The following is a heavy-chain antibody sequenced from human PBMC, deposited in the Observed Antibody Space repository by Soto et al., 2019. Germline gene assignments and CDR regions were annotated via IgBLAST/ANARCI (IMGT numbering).Heavy chain of an antibody. Sequence: EVQLVETGGGLIQPGGSLRLSCAASGVTVSNNYMSWVRQAPGKGLEWVSVIFSGGITDYADSVKARFTISRDNSKNTLYLQMNSVRAEDTAVYYCAVGESFDFWGQGTMLTVSS. CDR3: AVGESFDF. J-gene: IGHJ3*01. V-gene: IGHV3-53*02. CDR2: IFSGGIT. D-gene: IGHD1-26*01. CDR1: GVTVSNNY.